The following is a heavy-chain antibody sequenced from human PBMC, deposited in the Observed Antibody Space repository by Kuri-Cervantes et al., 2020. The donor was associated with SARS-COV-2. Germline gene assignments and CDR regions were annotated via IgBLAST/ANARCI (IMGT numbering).Heavy chain of an antibody. CDR1: GDSVSGKIAA. CDR3: ARGTNWPPDGRFDP. J-gene: IGHJ5*02. CDR2: TYYRSKWYD. Sequence: SQTLSLTCAISGDSVSGKIAAWNWIRQSPSRGLEWLGRTYYRSKWYDDYAVSVKSRISINPDTSKNQFSLHLNSVTPEDTAVYYCARGTNWPPDGRFDPWGQGTLVTVSS. D-gene: IGHD7-27*01. V-gene: IGHV6-1*01.